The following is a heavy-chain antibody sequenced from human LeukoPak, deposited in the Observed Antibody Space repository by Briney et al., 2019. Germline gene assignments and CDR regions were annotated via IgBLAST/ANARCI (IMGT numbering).Heavy chain of an antibody. V-gene: IGHV3-48*03. CDR3: ARGIGVDY. Sequence: GGSLRLSCTASGFSFSSYEMNWVSKAPGKGLEWISYISGSGSTRYYADSVKGRFTISRDNAKKSLYLQINSLRDEDTAVYYCARGIGVDYWGQGTLVTVSS. CDR2: ISGSGSTR. D-gene: IGHD2-15*01. J-gene: IGHJ4*02. CDR1: GFSFSSYE.